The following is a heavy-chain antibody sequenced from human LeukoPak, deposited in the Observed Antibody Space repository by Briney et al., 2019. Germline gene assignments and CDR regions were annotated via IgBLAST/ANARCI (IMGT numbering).Heavy chain of an antibody. CDR3: ARDPAPYCSSGNCYGAFDI. CDR2: IYFSGTT. J-gene: IGHJ3*02. Sequence: SQTLSLTCTVSGASINSGHYYWSWIRQHPGKGLEWIGYIYFSGTTYYNPSLRSRVTISVDTSKNQFSLKLSSVTAADTAVYYCARDPAPYCSSGNCYGAFDIWGQGTMVTDSS. D-gene: IGHD2-2*01. V-gene: IGHV4-31*03. CDR1: GASINSGHYY.